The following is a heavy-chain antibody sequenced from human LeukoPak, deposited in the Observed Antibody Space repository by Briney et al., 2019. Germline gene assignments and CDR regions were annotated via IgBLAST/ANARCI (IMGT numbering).Heavy chain of an antibody. CDR2: ISYDGSNK. Sequence: GGSLRLSCAASGFTFSSYAMHWVRQAPGKGLEWVAVISYDGSNKYYADSVKGRFTISRDNSKNTLYLQMNSLRAEDTAVYYCARDPPAGSRGRYSWSWFDPWGQGTLVTVSS. CDR1: GFTFSSYA. CDR3: ARDPPAGSRGRYSWSWFDP. J-gene: IGHJ5*02. V-gene: IGHV3-30*04. D-gene: IGHD6-19*01.